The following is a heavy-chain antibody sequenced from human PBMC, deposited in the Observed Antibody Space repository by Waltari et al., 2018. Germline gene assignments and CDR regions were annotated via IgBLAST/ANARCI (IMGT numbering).Heavy chain of an antibody. J-gene: IGHJ4*02. V-gene: IGHV3-48*03. Sequence: EVQLVESGGGLVQPGGSLRLSCSASGFTFSSYQMNWVRQAPGKGLEWVSDISSSGSTIYYADSVKGRFTSSRDNAKNSLYLQMNSLRAEDTAVYYCARVAVGATPWWGQGTLVTVSS. CDR1: GFTFSSYQ. D-gene: IGHD1-26*01. CDR2: ISSSGSTI. CDR3: ARVAVGATPW.